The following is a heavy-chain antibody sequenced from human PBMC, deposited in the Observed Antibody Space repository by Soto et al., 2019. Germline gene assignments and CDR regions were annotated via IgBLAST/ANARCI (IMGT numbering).Heavy chain of an antibody. CDR2: IKQDGSEK. Sequence: GGSLRLSCAASGFTFSSYWMSWVRQAPGKGLEWVANIKQDGSEKYFVDSVKGRFTNSRDNAKNSLYLQMNSLRAEDTAVYYCAREYSREYDAFDIWGQGTMVTVSS. CDR3: AREYSREYDAFDI. D-gene: IGHD6-13*01. CDR1: GFTFSSYW. V-gene: IGHV3-7*05. J-gene: IGHJ3*02.